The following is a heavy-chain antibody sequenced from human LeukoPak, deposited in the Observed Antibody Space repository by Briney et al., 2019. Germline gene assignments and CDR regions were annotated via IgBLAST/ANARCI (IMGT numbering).Heavy chain of an antibody. J-gene: IGHJ4*02. V-gene: IGHV4-31*03. CDR3: WRGLDSRKLGY. CDR2: IDQSGSL. CDR1: GASLNSDDQY. Sequence: SETLSLTRTVSGASLNSDDQYCNSIRQSPGKCLEWIGSIDQSGSLYNNPRLESRGNISIDTSKNQFYLNLTSVTAEDKAVYFCWRGLDSRKLGYWGQGTLVTVSS. D-gene: IGHD3-22*01.